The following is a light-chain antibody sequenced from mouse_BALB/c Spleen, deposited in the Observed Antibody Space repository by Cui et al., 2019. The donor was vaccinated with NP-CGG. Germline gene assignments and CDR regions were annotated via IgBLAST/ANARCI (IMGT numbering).Light chain of an antibody. J-gene: IGLJ1*01. CDR2: GTN. Sequence: AVLSQRSALTTSPGETVTLTCRSSTGAVTTSNYANWVQEKPDHLFTGLIGGTNNRVPGVPARFSGSLIGDKAALTITGAQTEDEAIYFCALWYSNHWVFGGGTKLTVL. V-gene: IGLV1*01. CDR1: TGAVTTSNY. CDR3: ALWYSNHWV.